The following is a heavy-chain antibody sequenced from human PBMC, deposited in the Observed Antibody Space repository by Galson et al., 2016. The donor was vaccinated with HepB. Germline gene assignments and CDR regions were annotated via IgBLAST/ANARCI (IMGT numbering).Heavy chain of an antibody. V-gene: IGHV3-48*03. D-gene: IGHD4-17*01. CDR2: ITSGGGSR. J-gene: IGHJ4*02. CDR3: ATNGDSQGENVGFDH. CDR1: GFTFSSHG. Sequence: SLRLSCAASGFTFSSHGMNWLRQAPGKGLEWLSYITSGGGSRYLADSVKGRFTISRDNAKNSLYLQMNSLRPEDTAVYYCATNGDSQGENVGFDHWGQGNLVTVSS.